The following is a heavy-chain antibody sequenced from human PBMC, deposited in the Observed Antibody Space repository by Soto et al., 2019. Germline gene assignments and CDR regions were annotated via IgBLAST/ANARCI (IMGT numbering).Heavy chain of an antibody. CDR1: GYTFTSYD. J-gene: IGHJ6*03. D-gene: IGHD3-10*01. Sequence: VSVKVSCKASGYTFTSYDINWVRQATGQGLEWMGWMNPNSGNTGYAQKFQGRVTMTRNTSISTAYMELSSLRSEDTAVYYCARTYYYGSGSSNYYMDVWGKGTXVTVSS. V-gene: IGHV1-8*01. CDR3: ARTYYYGSGSSNYYMDV. CDR2: MNPNSGNT.